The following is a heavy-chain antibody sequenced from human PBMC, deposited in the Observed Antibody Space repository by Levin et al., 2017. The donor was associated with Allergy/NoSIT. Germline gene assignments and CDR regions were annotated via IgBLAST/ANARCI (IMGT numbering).Heavy chain of an antibody. J-gene: IGHJ4*02. V-gene: IGHV1-2*02. CDR2: INPHSGDT. Sequence: ASVKVSCKASRYIFSDYFIHWVRQAPGQGLEWMGWINPHSGDTKYAQEFQGRVTMTMDTYISTAYMELTRLTSDDTDVYYCARDLYNDDSVFGYWGQGTLVKVFS. CDR1: RYIFSDYF. D-gene: IGHD3-22*01. CDR3: ARDLYNDDSVFGY.